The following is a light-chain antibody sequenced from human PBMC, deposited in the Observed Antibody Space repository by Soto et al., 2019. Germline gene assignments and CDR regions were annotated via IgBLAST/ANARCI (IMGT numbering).Light chain of an antibody. V-gene: IGKV3-20*01. Sequence: ETVLTQAPGTRSLSPGERATLSCRASQSVSRSYLAWDQQKPGQAPRLLIYGASSRATGIPDRFSGSGSGTDFTLTISRLEPEDFAVYYCQQYGSSPRTFGQGTKVEIK. J-gene: IGKJ1*01. CDR3: QQYGSSPRT. CDR1: QSVSRSY. CDR2: GAS.